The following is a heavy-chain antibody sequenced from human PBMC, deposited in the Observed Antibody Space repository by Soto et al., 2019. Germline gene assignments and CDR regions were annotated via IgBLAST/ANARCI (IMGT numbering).Heavy chain of an antibody. Sequence: QVQLQGSGPGLVKPSETLSLTCTVSGGSIRTSYWSWIRQPPGKGLEWIGYTYNSGSTNYNPSLKSRVTISVDTSKNQFSLHLSSVTAADTAVYYCARDAFDIWGQGTMVTVSS. J-gene: IGHJ3*02. CDR1: GGSIRTSY. CDR3: ARDAFDI. V-gene: IGHV4-59*01. CDR2: TYNSGST.